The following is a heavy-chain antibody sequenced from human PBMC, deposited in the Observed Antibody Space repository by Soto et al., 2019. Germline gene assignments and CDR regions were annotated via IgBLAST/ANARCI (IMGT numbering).Heavy chain of an antibody. Sequence: QVQLVQSGAEVQRPGASVKVSCKTSGYTFSDPHMHWVRQAPGQGLEWMGWINPHSGATNYAHKFRGRVTMTRDTSIATAYMDLTGLRFDDTAVYYCATDLGSGRIPWGQGTRVTVSS. J-gene: IGHJ5*02. D-gene: IGHD6-25*01. CDR1: GYTFSDPH. CDR2: INPHSGAT. V-gene: IGHV1-2*02. CDR3: ATDLGSGRIP.